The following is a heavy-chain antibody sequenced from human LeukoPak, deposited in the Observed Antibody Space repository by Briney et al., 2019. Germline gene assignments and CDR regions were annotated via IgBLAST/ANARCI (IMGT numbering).Heavy chain of an antibody. J-gene: IGHJ4*02. Sequence: GGSLRLSCAASGFTFRLYSMNWVRQDPGKGLEWVSYIRSSDGAIAYADSVKGRFTISRDDAKNSLYLQMNSLRDEDTAVYYCARDRDWAFDYWGQGTLITVSS. CDR3: ARDRDWAFDY. CDR2: IRSSDGAI. V-gene: IGHV3-48*02. D-gene: IGHD3-9*01. CDR1: GFTFRLYS.